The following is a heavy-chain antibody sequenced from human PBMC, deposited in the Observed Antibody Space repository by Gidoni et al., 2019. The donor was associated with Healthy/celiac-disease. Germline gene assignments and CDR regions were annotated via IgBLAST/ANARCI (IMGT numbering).Heavy chain of an antibody. CDR3: ARGPAGSGYSYPLDY. CDR2: ISSSGSTI. Sequence: ELQLVESGGGLVQPGGSLRLSCAASGFTFSSYEMNWVRQAPGKGLEWVSYISSSGSTIYYADSVKGRFTISRDNAKNSLYLQMNGLRAEDTAVYYCARGPAGSGYSYPLDYWGQGTLVTVSS. V-gene: IGHV3-48*03. J-gene: IGHJ4*02. D-gene: IGHD3-22*01. CDR1: GFTFSSYE.